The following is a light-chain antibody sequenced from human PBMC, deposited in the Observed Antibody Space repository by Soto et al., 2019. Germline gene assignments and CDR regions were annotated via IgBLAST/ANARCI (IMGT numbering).Light chain of an antibody. J-gene: IGLJ1*01. CDR1: SSDVGGYNY. CDR3: SSYTSSSTPYCV. Sequence: QSVLTQPASVSGSPGQSITISCTGTSSDVGGYNYVSWYQQHPGKATKLMIYDDSNRPSGVSNRFSGSKSGNTASLTFSGLQAEDEADYYCSSYTSSSTPYCVFGTGTKVTVL. V-gene: IGLV2-14*01. CDR2: DDS.